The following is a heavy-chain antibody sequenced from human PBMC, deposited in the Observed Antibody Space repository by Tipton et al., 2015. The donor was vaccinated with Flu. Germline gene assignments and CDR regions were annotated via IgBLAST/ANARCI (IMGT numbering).Heavy chain of an antibody. J-gene: IGHJ4*02. D-gene: IGHD3-22*01. V-gene: IGHV3-33*01. Sequence: RSLRLSCAASGFTFSSYGMHWVRQAPGKGLEWVAVIWYDGSNKYYADSVKGRFTISRDNSKNTLYLQMNSLRAEDTAVYYCARESDYYDSSGYYLDYWGQGTLVTVSS. CDR2: IWYDGSNK. CDR3: ARESDYYDSSGYYLDY. CDR1: GFTFSSYG.